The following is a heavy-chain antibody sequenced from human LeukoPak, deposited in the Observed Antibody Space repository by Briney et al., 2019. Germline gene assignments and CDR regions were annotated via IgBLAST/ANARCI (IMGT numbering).Heavy chain of an antibody. D-gene: IGHD3-22*01. Sequence: GGSLRLSCAASGFTFSDYYMSWIRQAPGKGLEWVSYITSSGCAIYYADSVKGRFTISRDNAKNSLYLQMNSLRAEDTAVYYCARPYHYYYDSSGYIWGQGTLVTVSS. CDR1: GFTFSDYY. V-gene: IGHV3-11*01. CDR3: ARPYHYYYDSSGYI. J-gene: IGHJ4*02. CDR2: ITSSGCAI.